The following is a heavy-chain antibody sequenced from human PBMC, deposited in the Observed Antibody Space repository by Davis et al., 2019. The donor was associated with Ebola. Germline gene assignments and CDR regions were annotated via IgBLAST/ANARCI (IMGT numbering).Heavy chain of an antibody. D-gene: IGHD2-2*01. CDR2: ISGDNVYT. V-gene: IGHV3-23*01. J-gene: IGHJ4*02. Sequence: PGGSLRLSCAASGVAMTYYAMSWVRQGPGKGLEWVAAISGDNVYTHYAGSVKGRFTISRENSKNTLYLQMNSLSADDTAVYYCATCGFCVSTSGFDYWGQGTLVTVSS. CDR1: GVAMTYYA. CDR3: ATCGFCVSTSGFDY.